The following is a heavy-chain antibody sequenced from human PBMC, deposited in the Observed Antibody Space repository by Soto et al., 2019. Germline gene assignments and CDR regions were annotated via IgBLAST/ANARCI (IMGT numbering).Heavy chain of an antibody. Sequence: GGSLRLSCAASGFTLSAYAMSWVRQAPGKGLEWVSVISGSGDATYYADSVRGRLTISRDNSMNTLYLDMYSLRAEDTAVYFCAKAQEASGNVNSYFDTWGQGTLVTVSS. CDR2: ISGSGDAT. J-gene: IGHJ4*02. CDR1: GFTLSAYA. V-gene: IGHV3-23*01. D-gene: IGHD2-15*01. CDR3: AKAQEASGNVNSYFDT.